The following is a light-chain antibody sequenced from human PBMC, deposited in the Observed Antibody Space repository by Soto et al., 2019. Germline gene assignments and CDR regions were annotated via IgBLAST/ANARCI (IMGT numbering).Light chain of an antibody. J-gene: IGKJ2*01. CDR3: QQSYSTPYT. Sequence: DIQMTQSPSSLSASVGDRVTITCRASHTISRYLSWYQQKPGKAPNLLMYAASSLQSGVPSRFSGSGSGTDVTLTISSLQPEDFATYYCQQSYSTPYTFGQGTKLEIK. CDR1: HTISRY. V-gene: IGKV1-39*01. CDR2: AAS.